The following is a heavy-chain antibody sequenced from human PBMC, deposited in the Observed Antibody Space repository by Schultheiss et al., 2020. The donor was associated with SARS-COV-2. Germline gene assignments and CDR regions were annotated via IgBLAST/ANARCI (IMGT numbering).Heavy chain of an antibody. CDR3: ARPTIAAAGTDYYYYGMDV. D-gene: IGHD6-13*01. CDR1: GFTFSSYE. Sequence: GGSLRLSCAASGFTFSSYEMNWVRQAPGKGLEWVSYISGSGSTIYYADSVKGRFTISRDNAKNSLYLQMNSLRAEDTAVYYCARPTIAAAGTDYYYYGMDVWGQGTTVTVSS. J-gene: IGHJ6*02. CDR2: ISGSGSTI. V-gene: IGHV3-48*03.